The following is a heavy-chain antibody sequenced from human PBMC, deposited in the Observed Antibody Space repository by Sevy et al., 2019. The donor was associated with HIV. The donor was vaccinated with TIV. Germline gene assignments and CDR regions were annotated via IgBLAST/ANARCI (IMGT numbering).Heavy chain of an antibody. D-gene: IGHD3-22*01. V-gene: IGHV1-24*01. Sequence: ASVKVSCKVSGYTLTQLSMHWVRQAPAKGLEWMGSFDPEDGEILYAQKFQGRVTMTEDTSTDTAYMELSSLRSEDTAVYYCATTKDYYDSSASPFDYWGQGTLVTVSS. J-gene: IGHJ4*02. CDR2: FDPEDGEI. CDR3: ATTKDYYDSSASPFDY. CDR1: GYTLTQLS.